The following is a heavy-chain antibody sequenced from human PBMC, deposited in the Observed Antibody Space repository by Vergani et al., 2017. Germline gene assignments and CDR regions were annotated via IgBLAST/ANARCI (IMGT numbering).Heavy chain of an antibody. CDR2: INHSGST. J-gene: IGHJ6*03. V-gene: IGHV4-34*01. CDR1: GGSFSGYY. D-gene: IGHD6-25*01. CDR3: AREGGITAGYYYYMDV. Sequence: QVQLQQWGAGLLKPSETLSLTRAVYGGSFSGYYWSWIRQPPGKGLEWIGEINHSGSTNYNPSLKSRVTISVDTSKNQFSLKLSSVTAADTAVYYCAREGGITAGYYYYMDVWGKGTTITVSS.